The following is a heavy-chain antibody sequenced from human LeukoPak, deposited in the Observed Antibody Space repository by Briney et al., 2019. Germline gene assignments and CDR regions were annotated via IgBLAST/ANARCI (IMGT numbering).Heavy chain of an antibody. J-gene: IGHJ3*02. Sequence: ASVKVSCKASGYTFTNYYIHWVRQAPGQGLEWMGWINSNRGGTNYAQRFQGRVTMTRDTSISTAYMELRSVRSDDTAVYYCARDHGDDAFDIWGPGTMVTVSS. D-gene: IGHD3-3*01. CDR3: ARDHGDDAFDI. CDR2: INSNRGGT. V-gene: IGHV1-2*02. CDR1: GYTFTNYY.